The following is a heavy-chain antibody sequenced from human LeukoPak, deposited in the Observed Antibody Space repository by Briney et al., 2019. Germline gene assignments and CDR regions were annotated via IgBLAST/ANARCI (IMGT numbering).Heavy chain of an antibody. Sequence: GGSLRPSCAASGFTFSSYAMHWVRQAPGKGLEYVSAISSNGGSTYYANSVKGRFTISRDNSKNTLYLQMGSLRAEDMAVYYCARSMLRFLEWLPVDYWGQGTLVTVSS. J-gene: IGHJ4*02. CDR3: ARSMLRFLEWLPVDY. CDR1: GFTFSSYA. V-gene: IGHV3-64*01. D-gene: IGHD3-3*01. CDR2: ISSNGGST.